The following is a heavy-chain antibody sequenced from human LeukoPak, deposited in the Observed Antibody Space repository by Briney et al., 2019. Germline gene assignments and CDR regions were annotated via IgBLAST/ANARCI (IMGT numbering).Heavy chain of an antibody. CDR2: IYSSGGT. D-gene: IGHD5-18*01. CDR3: ARDMHSFGYYFDY. V-gene: IGHV4-4*07. J-gene: IGHJ4*02. Sequence: PSETLSLTCTVSGGSISGYYWSWIRRPAGKGLEWIGLIYSSGGTNYNPSLESRVTMSVDKSKQQFSLKLPSVTAADTAVYHCARDMHSFGYYFDYWGQGILVTVSS. CDR1: GGSISGYY.